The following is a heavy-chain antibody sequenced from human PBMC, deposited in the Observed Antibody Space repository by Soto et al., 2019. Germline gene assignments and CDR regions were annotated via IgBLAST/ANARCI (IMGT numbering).Heavy chain of an antibody. D-gene: IGHD6-13*01. CDR3: ARAEAGSGYGMDV. J-gene: IGHJ6*02. CDR2: ISSSSSYI. CDR1: GFTFSSYS. Sequence: EVQLVESGGGLVKPGGSLRLSCAASGFTFSSYSMNWVRQAPGKGLEWVSSISSSSSYIYYADSVKGRFTISRDNAKNSLYLQMNSLRAEDTAVYYCARAEAGSGYGMDVWGQGTTVTVSS. V-gene: IGHV3-21*01.